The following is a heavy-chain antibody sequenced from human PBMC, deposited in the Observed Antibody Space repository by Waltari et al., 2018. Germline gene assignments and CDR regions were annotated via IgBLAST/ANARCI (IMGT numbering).Heavy chain of an antibody. D-gene: IGHD2-2*02. CDR3: ARRGSDCSITSCYRPSWFDP. CDR1: GGSISSGGYY. J-gene: IGHJ5*02. Sequence: QVQLQESGPGLVKPSQTLSLTCTVSGGSISSGGYYWSWIRQHPGKGLEWIGYIYYSGSTYYDPSVKRRVTISVDTSKYQFSLKLSAVTAADTAVYYCARRGSDCSITSCYRPSWFDPWGQGTRVTVSS. CDR2: IYYSGST. V-gene: IGHV4-31*03.